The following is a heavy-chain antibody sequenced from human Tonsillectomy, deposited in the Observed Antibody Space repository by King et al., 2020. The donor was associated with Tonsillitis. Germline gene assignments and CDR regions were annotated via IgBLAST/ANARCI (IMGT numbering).Heavy chain of an antibody. V-gene: IGHV4-34*01. D-gene: IGHD2-15*01. CDR1: GGSFSGYY. Sequence: VQLQQWGAGLLKPSETLSLTCAVYGGSFSGYYWSWIRQPPGKGLEWIGEINHSGSTNYNPSLKSRVTISVDTSKNQFSLKLSSVTAADTAVYYCATSPAVAHWFDPWGQGTLVTVSS. CDR2: INHSGST. J-gene: IGHJ5*02. CDR3: ATSPAVAHWFDP.